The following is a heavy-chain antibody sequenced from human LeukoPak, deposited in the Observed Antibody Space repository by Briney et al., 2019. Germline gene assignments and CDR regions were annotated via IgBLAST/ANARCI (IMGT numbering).Heavy chain of an antibody. V-gene: IGHV1-18*01. CDR1: GYTFTSYG. D-gene: IGHD2-2*01. CDR3: ARFGPNIVVVPAAMRGLNYYYYGMDV. J-gene: IGHJ6*02. CDR2: ISAYNGNT. Sequence: ASVKVSCKASGYTFTSYGISWVRQAPGQGLERMGWISAYNGNTNYAQKLQGRVTMTTDTSTSTAYMELRSLRPDDTAVYYCARFGPNIVVVPAAMRGLNYYYYGMDVWGQGTTVTVSS.